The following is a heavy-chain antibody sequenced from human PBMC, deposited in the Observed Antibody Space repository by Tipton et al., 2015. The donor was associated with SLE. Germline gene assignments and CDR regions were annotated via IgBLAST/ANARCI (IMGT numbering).Heavy chain of an antibody. V-gene: IGHV1-18*01. Sequence: QLVQSGAEVKKPGSSVKVSCKASGGTFSSYTISWVRQAPGQGLEWMGWISAYNGNTNYPQKLQGRVTMTTDTSTSTAYMELRSLRSDDTAVYFCARDVDEDASDIWGQGTMVTVSS. J-gene: IGHJ3*02. D-gene: IGHD2-21*01. CDR2: ISAYNGNT. CDR1: GGTFSSYT. CDR3: ARDVDEDASDI.